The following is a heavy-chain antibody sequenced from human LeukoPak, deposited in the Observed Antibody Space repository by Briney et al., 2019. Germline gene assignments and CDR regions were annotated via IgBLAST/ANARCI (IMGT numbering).Heavy chain of an antibody. CDR1: GYTFTSNY. Sequence: ASVTVSCKASGYTFTSNYIHWVRQAPGQGLEWMGIINPSGGSTSYAQKFQGRVTMTRDTSTSTVYMELSSLRSEDTAVYYCASGEGRGGSPFDYWGQGTLVTVSS. D-gene: IGHD2-15*01. J-gene: IGHJ4*02. CDR3: ASGEGRGGSPFDY. CDR2: INPSGGST. V-gene: IGHV1-46*01.